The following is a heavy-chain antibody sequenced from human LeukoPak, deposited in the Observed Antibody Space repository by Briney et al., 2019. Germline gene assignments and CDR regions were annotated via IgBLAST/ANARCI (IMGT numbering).Heavy chain of an antibody. Sequence: GASVKVSCTASGGTFGSYAISWVRQAPGQGLEWMGGIIPIFGTANYAQKFQGRVTITADESTSTAYMELSSLRSEDTAVYYCARSEPNWNYETLDYWGQGTLVTVSS. J-gene: IGHJ4*02. CDR1: GGTFGSYA. CDR3: ARSEPNWNYETLDY. V-gene: IGHV1-69*13. CDR2: IIPIFGTA. D-gene: IGHD1-7*01.